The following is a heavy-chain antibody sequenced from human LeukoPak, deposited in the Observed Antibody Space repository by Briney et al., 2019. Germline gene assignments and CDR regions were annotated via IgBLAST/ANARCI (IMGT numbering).Heavy chain of an antibody. CDR2: INPNSGGT. CDR1: GYTFTGYY. V-gene: IGHV1-2*04. D-gene: IGHD4-17*01. J-gene: IGHJ5*02. Sequence: ASVKVSCKASGYTFTGYYMHWVRQAPGQGLEWMGWINPNSGGTNYAQKFQGWVTMTRDTSISTAYMELSSLRSEDTAVYYCARAKRLRWFDPWGQGTLVTVSS. CDR3: ARAKRLRWFDP.